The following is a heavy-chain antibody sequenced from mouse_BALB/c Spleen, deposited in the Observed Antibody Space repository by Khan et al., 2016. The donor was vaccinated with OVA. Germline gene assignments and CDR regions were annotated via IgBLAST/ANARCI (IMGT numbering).Heavy chain of an antibody. D-gene: IGHD3-3*01. CDR1: GFTFTDYY. CDR3: SRDRGGQLFDY. CDR2: IRNKPNGYTT. Sequence: EVQRQESGGGLVQPGGSLRLSCAISGFTFTDYYMNWVRQPPGKALEWLGFIRNKPNGYTTEYSASVKGRFPITRDTSQCILYLQMNTLRAEDSATYYYSRDRGGQLFDYWGQGTTLTVSS. V-gene: IGHV7-3*02. J-gene: IGHJ2*01.